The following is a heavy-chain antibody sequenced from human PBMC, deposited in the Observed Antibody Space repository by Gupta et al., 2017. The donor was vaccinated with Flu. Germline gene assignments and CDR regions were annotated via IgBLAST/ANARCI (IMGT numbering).Heavy chain of an antibody. Sequence: QVQLVQSGAEVKKPGASVKVSCKASGYTFTGYYMHWVRQAPGQGLEWMGWINPNSGGTNYAQKFQGRVTMTRDTSISTAYMELSRLRSDDTAVYYCARDRVVVPAAIYNVDYYYYGMDVWGQGTTVTVSS. CDR3: ARDRVVVPAAIYNVDYYYYGMDV. D-gene: IGHD2-2*02. CDR1: GYTFTGYY. CDR2: INPNSGGT. V-gene: IGHV1-2*02. J-gene: IGHJ6*02.